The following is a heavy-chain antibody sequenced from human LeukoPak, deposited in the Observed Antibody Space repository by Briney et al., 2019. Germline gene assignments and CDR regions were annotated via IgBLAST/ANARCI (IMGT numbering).Heavy chain of an antibody. CDR1: GGSISSGGYS. CDR3: ARGIGSEDAFDI. D-gene: IGHD2-15*01. Sequence: SETLSLTCAVSGGSISSGGYSWSWIRQPPGKGLEWVGYIYHSGSTYYNPSLKSRVTISVDRSKNQFSLKLSSVTAADTAVYYCARGIGSEDAFDIWGQGTMVTVSS. V-gene: IGHV4-30-2*01. J-gene: IGHJ3*02. CDR2: IYHSGST.